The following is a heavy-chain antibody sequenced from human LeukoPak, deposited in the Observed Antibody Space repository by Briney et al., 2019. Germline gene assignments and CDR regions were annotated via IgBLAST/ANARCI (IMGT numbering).Heavy chain of an antibody. J-gene: IGHJ3*02. CDR2: ISVNVSST. V-gene: IGHV3-23*01. Sequence: GGSLRLSCAASGFTFSSYGMTWVRQAPGKGLEWVSTISVNVSSTYYAGSVKGRFTTSRDSSKNTLFLQMNSLRAEDTAVYYCAKGQDYYDSSGHYEADAFDIWGQGTMVTVSS. CDR3: AKGQDYYDSSGHYEADAFDI. D-gene: IGHD3-22*01. CDR1: GFTFSSYG.